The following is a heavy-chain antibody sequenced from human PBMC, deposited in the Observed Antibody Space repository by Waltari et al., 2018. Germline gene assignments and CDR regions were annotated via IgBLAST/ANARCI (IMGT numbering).Heavy chain of an antibody. D-gene: IGHD3-22*01. V-gene: IGHV3-48*04. CDR3: VREYDSGGAGY. CDR2: IIPSSSTI. J-gene: IGHJ4*02. CDR1: GFPLRSDG. Sequence: EVQLVESGGGLVQPGGSRRLSWGCSGFPLRSDGMIWVRQAPGKGLEWVSYIIPSSSTITYADSMKGRFTISRDNAKNSLYLQMNSLRADDTAVYYCVREYDSGGAGYWGQGTLVTVSS.